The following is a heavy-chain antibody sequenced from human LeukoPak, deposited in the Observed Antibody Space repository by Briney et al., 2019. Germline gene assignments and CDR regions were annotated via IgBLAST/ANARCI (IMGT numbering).Heavy chain of an antibody. V-gene: IGHV3-23*01. CDR1: GFTFSSYA. CDR2: IRGSGGST. D-gene: IGHD3-22*01. J-gene: IGHJ4*02. Sequence: QTGGSLRLSCAASGFTFSSYAMSWVRQAPGKGLEWVSAIRGSGGSTYYADSVKGRFTISRDNSKNTLYLQMNSLRAEDTDVYYCAKDQYYYDSSGYLGYFDYWGQGTLVSVSS. CDR3: AKDQYYYDSSGYLGYFDY.